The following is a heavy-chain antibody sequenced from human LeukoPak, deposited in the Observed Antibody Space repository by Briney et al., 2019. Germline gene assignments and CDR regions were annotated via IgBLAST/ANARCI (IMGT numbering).Heavy chain of an antibody. V-gene: IGHV5-51*01. D-gene: IGHD5-18*01. Sequence: GESLKISCKGSGYSFTRYWIGWVRQMPGKGLEWMGIICPGDSDTRYSPSFQGQVTISADKSISTAYLQWSSLKASDTAMYYCARGGGYTYGQVYFDYWVQGTLVTVSS. J-gene: IGHJ4*02. CDR1: GYSFTRYW. CDR2: ICPGDSDT. CDR3: ARGGGYTYGQVYFDY.